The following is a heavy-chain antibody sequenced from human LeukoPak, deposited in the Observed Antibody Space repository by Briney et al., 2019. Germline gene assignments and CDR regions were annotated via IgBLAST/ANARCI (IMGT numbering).Heavy chain of an antibody. CDR3: ARISRTIVVVPAASPETYYYYYMDV. CDR1: GGSISSYY. J-gene: IGHJ6*03. V-gene: IGHV4-59*01. Sequence: SETLSLTCTVSGGSISSYYWSWIRQPPGKGLEWIGYIYYSGSTNYNPSLKSRVTISVDTSKNQFSLKLSSVTAADTAVYYCARISRTIVVVPAASPETYYYYYMDVWGKGTTVTVSS. CDR2: IYYSGST. D-gene: IGHD2-2*01.